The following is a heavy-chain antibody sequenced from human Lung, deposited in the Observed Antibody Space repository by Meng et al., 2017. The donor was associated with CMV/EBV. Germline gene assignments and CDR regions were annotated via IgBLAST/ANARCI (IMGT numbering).Heavy chain of an antibody. V-gene: IGHV3-9*03. J-gene: IGHJ6*02. D-gene: IGHD4-11*01. Sequence: RISCAASGFTFHDYAMHWVRQPPGKGLEWVSGISWNSGSIAYVDSVKGRFTISRDNAKNSLYLQMNSLRAEDMALYYCAKGDPSKGGMDVWGQGTTVTVSS. CDR3: AKGDPSKGGMDV. CDR2: ISWNSGSI. CDR1: GFTFHDYA.